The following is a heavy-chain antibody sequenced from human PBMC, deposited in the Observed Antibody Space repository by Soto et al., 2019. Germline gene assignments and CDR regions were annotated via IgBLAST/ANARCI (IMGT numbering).Heavy chain of an antibody. V-gene: IGHV1-8*01. Sequence: ASVKVSCKASGYTFTSYDIQWVRQATGQGLEWMGWMNPNSGNTGYAQKFQDRVTMTRDTSISTAYMELRSLRSEDTAVYYCAIPSHGSGSYYEFDYWGQGTLVTVSS. CDR3: AIPSHGSGSYYEFDY. CDR1: GYTFTSYD. D-gene: IGHD3-10*01. J-gene: IGHJ4*02. CDR2: MNPNSGNT.